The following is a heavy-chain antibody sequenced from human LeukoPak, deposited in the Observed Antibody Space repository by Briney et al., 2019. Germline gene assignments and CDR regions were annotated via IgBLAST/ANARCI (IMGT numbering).Heavy chain of an antibody. J-gene: IGHJ6*03. V-gene: IGHV4-39*07. CDR1: GGSISSSSYY. Sequence: SETLSLTCTVSGGSISSSSYYWGWIRQPPGKGLEWIGSIYYSGSTYYNPSLKSRVTISVDTSKNQFSLKLSSVTAADTAVYYCASSVDTAMEYYYYMDVWGKGTTVTVSS. CDR2: IYYSGST. D-gene: IGHD5-18*01. CDR3: ASSVDTAMEYYYYMDV.